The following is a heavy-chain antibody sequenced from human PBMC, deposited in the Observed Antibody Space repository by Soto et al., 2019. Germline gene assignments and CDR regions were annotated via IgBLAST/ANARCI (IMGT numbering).Heavy chain of an antibody. CDR2: ISWNSGSI. V-gene: IGHV3-9*01. J-gene: IGHJ4*02. D-gene: IGHD2-2*01. Sequence: EVQLVESGGGLVQPGRSLRLSCAASGFTFDDYAMHWVRQAPGKGLEWVSGISWNSGSIGYADSVKGRFTISRDNAKNSLYLXMXSLRAEDTALYYCAKGGQLLTEGGGYWGQGTLVTVSS. CDR3: AKGGQLLTEGGGY. CDR1: GFTFDDYA.